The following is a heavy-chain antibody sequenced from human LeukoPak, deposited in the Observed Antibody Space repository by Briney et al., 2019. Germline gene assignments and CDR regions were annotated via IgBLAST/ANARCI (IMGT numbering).Heavy chain of an antibody. CDR3: ARDYDFWSGYLGY. D-gene: IGHD3-3*01. V-gene: IGHV3-21*01. CDR1: GFTFSSYS. CDR2: ISSSSSYI. J-gene: IGHJ4*02. Sequence: GGSLRLSCAASGFTFSSYSMNWVRQAPGKGLEWVSSISSSSSYIYYADSVKGRFTISRDNAKNSLYLQMNSLRAEDTAVYYCARDYDFWSGYLGYWGQGTLVTVSS.